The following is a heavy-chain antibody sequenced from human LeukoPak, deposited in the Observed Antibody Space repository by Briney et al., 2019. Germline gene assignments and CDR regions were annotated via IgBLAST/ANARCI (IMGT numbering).Heavy chain of an antibody. CDR3: TKRPVVVITTPYFDY. J-gene: IGHJ4*02. CDR2: ISGGGATT. Sequence: GGSLRLSCTASAFSFSNYAMYWVRQAPGEGLEWVSVISGGGATTYADSVKGRFTISRDNSKNTLFLQMNSLRAEDTAVYYCTKRPVVVITTPYFDYWGQGTLVTVSS. D-gene: IGHD3-22*01. V-gene: IGHV3-23*01. CDR1: AFSFSNYA.